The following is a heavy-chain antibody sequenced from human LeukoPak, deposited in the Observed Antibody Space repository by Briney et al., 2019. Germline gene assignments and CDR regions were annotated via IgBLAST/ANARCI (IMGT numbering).Heavy chain of an antibody. CDR1: GGSFSGYY. Sequence: SETLSLTCAVYGGSFSGYYWSWIRQPPGKGLEWIGEINHSGSTNYNPSLKSRVTISVDTSKNQFSLKLSSAAAAGPAVYYCARRGSSGWYGYWGQGTLVTVSS. D-gene: IGHD6-19*01. CDR2: INHSGST. J-gene: IGHJ4*02. V-gene: IGHV4-34*01. CDR3: ARRGSSGWYGY.